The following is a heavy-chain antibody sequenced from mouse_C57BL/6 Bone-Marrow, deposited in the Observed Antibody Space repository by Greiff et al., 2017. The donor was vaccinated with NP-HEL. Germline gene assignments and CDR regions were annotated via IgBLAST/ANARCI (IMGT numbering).Heavy chain of an antibody. D-gene: IGHD1-2*01. J-gene: IGHJ4*01. CDR3: TTWGYYGLYYDAMDY. CDR2: IDPENGDT. CDR1: GFNIKDDY. Sequence: EVQLQQSGAELVRPGASVKLSCTASGFNIKDDYMHWVKQRPEQGLEWIGWIDPENGDTEYASKFQGKATITADTSSNTAYLQLSSLTSEDTAVYYCTTWGYYGLYYDAMDYWGQGTSVTVSS. V-gene: IGHV14-4*01.